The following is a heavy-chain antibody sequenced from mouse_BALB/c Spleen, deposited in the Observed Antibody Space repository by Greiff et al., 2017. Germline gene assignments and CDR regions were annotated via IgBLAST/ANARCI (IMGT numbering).Heavy chain of an antibody. CDR3: ARGDGYFDY. J-gene: IGHJ2*01. V-gene: IGHV5-17*02. CDR1: GFTFSSFG. D-gene: IGHD2-3*01. Sequence: DVKLVESGGGLVQPGGSRKLSCAASGFTFSSFGMHWVRQAPEKGLEWVAYISSGSSTIYYADTVKGRFTISRDNPKNTLFLQMTSLRSEDTAMYYCARGDGYFDYWGQGTTLTVSS. CDR2: ISSGSSTI.